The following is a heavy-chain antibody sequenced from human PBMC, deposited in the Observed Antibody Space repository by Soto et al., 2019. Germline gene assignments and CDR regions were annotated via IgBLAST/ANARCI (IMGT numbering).Heavy chain of an antibody. D-gene: IGHD3-3*01. CDR3: ARGRGGFGVFTYGMDV. J-gene: IGHJ6*02. Sequence: ASVNLSLTSAVYTFTVYYMHWVRHPPGPGLEWVGWINTNSGGTNYAQKFQGRVTMTRDTSISTAYMELSRLRSDDTAVYYCARGRGGFGVFTYGMDVWGQGTTVTVSS. CDR2: INTNSGGT. V-gene: IGHV1-2*02. CDR1: VYTFTVYY.